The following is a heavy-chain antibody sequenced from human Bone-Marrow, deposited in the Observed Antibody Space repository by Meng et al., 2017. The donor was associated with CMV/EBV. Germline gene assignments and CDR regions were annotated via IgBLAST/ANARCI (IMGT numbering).Heavy chain of an antibody. CDR2: INHSGST. CDR1: GGSFSGYY. V-gene: IGHV4-34*01. Sequence: GSLRLSCAVYGGSFSGYYWSWIRQPPGKGLEWIGEINHSGSTNYNPSLKSRVTISVDTSKNQFSLKLSSVTAADTAVYYCARVINGDFWSGYYTGNGMDVWGQGTTVTVSS. CDR3: ARVINGDFWSGYYTGNGMDV. J-gene: IGHJ6*02. D-gene: IGHD3-3*01.